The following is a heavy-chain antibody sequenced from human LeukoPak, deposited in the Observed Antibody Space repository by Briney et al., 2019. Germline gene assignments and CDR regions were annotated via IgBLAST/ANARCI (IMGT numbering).Heavy chain of an antibody. V-gene: IGHV3-9*01. CDR1: GFTFDDYA. CDR3: AREGGSGSYFDY. J-gene: IGHJ4*02. CDR2: ITWNRDNI. D-gene: IGHD3-10*01. Sequence: GRSLRLSCAASGFTFDDYAMHWVRQAPGKGLEWVSGITWNRDNIGYGDSVKGRFTISRDNAKNSLYLQMNSLRAEDTAVYYCAREGGSGSYFDYWGQETLVTVSS.